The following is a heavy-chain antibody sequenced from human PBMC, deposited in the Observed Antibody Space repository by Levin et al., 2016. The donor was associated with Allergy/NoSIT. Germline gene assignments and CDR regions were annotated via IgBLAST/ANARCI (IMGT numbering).Heavy chain of an antibody. Sequence: WIRQPPGKGLEWIGEIYHSGSTNYNPSLKSRVTISVDKSKNQFSLKLSSVTAADTAVYYCARAGIAVAGNYYYYGMDVWGQGTTVTVSS. V-gene: IGHV4-4*02. D-gene: IGHD6-19*01. J-gene: IGHJ6*02. CDR2: IYHSGST. CDR3: ARAGIAVAGNYYYYGMDV.